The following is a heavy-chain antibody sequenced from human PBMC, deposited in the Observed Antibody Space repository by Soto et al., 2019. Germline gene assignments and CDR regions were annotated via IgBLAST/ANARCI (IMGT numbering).Heavy chain of an antibody. J-gene: IGHJ6*02. D-gene: IGHD2-15*01. CDR2: IYYSGST. CDR3: ARAEGYCSGGSCYSWDYYYGMDV. V-gene: IGHV4-59*01. CDR1: GGSISSYY. Sequence: SETLSLTCTVSGGSISSYYWSWIRQPPGKGLEWIGYIYYSGSTNYNPSLKSRVTISVDTSKNQFSLKLSSVTAADTAVYYCARAEGYCSGGSCYSWDYYYGMDVWGQGTPVTVSS.